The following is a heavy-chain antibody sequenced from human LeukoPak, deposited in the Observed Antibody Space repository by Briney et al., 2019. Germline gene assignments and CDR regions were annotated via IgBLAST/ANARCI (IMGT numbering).Heavy chain of an antibody. CDR1: GVAFRKFA. J-gene: IGHJ3*02. CDR3: ASFAYYGDYVDDAFDI. Sequence: GGSLRLSCAASGVAFRKFAMYWVRRAPGEGLEWVAGISYDGSNKYYADSVKGRCTITRDNSKNTLYLQMNSLRAEDTAVYYCASFAYYGDYVDDAFDIWGKGTMVTVSS. D-gene: IGHD4-17*01. CDR2: ISYDGSNK. V-gene: IGHV3-33*07.